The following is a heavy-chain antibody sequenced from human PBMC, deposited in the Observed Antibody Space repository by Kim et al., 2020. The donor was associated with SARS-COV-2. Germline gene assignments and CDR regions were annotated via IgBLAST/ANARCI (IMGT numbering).Heavy chain of an antibody. D-gene: IGHD2-21*01. J-gene: IGHJ4*02. V-gene: IGHV3-23*02. CDR3: AKDHYGGSAGPPFDY. Sequence: EPGKGRFTIARANSKTTLYLQMSSLGAEDTAVYYCAKDHYGGSAGPPFDYWGQGTLVTVSS.